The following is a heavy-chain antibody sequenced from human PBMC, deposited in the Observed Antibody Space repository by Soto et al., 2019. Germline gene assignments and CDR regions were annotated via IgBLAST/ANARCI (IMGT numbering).Heavy chain of an antibody. V-gene: IGHV3-23*01. CDR2: ISLSGDTT. D-gene: IGHD2-15*01. CDR1: GFTFSTYA. Sequence: GGSLRLSCAASGFTFSTYAMSWVRQAPGKGLEWVSTISLSGDTTYSGDSVRGRFAVSRDNSKNTVYLQMNSLRAEDTAIYYCATRHLAHCSGATCNPFDFWGQGTLVTVSS. CDR3: ATRHLAHCSGATCNPFDF. J-gene: IGHJ4*02.